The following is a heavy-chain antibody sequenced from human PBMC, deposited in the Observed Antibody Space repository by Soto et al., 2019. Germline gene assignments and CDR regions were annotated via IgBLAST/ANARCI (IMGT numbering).Heavy chain of an antibody. V-gene: IGHV4-34*01. CDR3: ARAHAPTLPFDY. J-gene: IGHJ4*01. CDR2: INHSGST. CDR1: GGSFSGYY. Sequence: SETLSLTCAVYGGSFSGYYWSWIRQPPGKGLEWIGEINHSGSTNYNPSLKSRVTISVDTSKNQFSLSLGSVTAADTAVYFCARAHAPTLPFDYWGQGTLVTVSS. D-gene: IGHD2-15*01.